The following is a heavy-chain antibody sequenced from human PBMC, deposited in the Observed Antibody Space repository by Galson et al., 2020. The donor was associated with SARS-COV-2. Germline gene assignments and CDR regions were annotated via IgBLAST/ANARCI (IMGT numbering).Heavy chain of an antibody. D-gene: IGHD2-2*01. Sequence: GESLKISCAASGFTFSSYDMHWVRQATGKGLESVSAIGTAGDTYYPGSVKGRFTISRENAKNSLYLQMNSLRAGDTAVYYCARAKSGYQLLYKRGAYYFDYWGQGTRVTVSS. CDR2: IGTAGDT. J-gene: IGHJ4*02. CDR3: ARAKSGYQLLYKRGAYYFDY. V-gene: IGHV3-13*01. CDR1: GFTFSSYD.